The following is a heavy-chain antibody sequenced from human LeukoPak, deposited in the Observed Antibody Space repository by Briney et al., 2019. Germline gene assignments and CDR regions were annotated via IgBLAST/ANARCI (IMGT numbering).Heavy chain of an antibody. CDR2: ISGDGAYT. CDR3: ARDLTPRQRTASYFDY. Sequence: GGSLRLSCAASGFSFNNYGMNWVRQAPGKGLEWVSVISGDGAYTYYADSVKGRFSISRDSAKNSLYLQMNSLRAEDTAVYYCARDLTPRQRTASYFDYWGQGTLVTVSS. V-gene: IGHV3-21*03. D-gene: IGHD6-25*01. J-gene: IGHJ4*02. CDR1: GFSFNNYG.